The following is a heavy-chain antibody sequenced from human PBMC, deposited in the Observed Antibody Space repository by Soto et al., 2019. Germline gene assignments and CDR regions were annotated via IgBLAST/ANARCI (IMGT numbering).Heavy chain of an antibody. Sequence: GGSLRLSCAASGFTFSGYNMRWVRQAPGKGLEWVSYISASSSTIYYTDSVEGRFTISRDNVKNSLYLQMNSLRDDDTAVYYCARNPLGFPCDYWGQGTLVTVSS. V-gene: IGHV3-48*02. J-gene: IGHJ4*02. CDR2: ISASSSTI. CDR3: ARNPLGFPCDY. D-gene: IGHD7-27*01. CDR1: GFTFSGYN.